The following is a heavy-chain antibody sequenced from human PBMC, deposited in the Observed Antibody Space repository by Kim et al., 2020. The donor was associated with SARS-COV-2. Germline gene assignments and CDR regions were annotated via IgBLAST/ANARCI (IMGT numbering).Heavy chain of an antibody. D-gene: IGHD3-22*01. CDR3: ARELLIVDPGYYYYYGMDV. Sequence: SETLSLTCAVYGGSFSGYYWSWIRQPPGKGLEWIGEINHSGSTNYNPSLKSRVTISVDTSKNQSSLKLSSVTAADTAVYYCARELLIVDPGYYYYYGMDVWGQGTTVTVSS. CDR2: INHSGST. CDR1: GGSFSGYY. V-gene: IGHV4-34*01. J-gene: IGHJ6*02.